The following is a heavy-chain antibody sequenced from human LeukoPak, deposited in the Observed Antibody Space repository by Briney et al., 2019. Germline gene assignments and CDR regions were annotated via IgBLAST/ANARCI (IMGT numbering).Heavy chain of an antibody. CDR2: ISSSSSRT. CDR3: AKERRTGSGAALDY. D-gene: IGHD6-19*01. CDR1: GFTFSGYY. J-gene: IGHJ4*02. Sequence: PGGSLRLSCAASGFTFSGYYMIWIRQAPGKGLEWVSDISSSSSRTNYADSVKGRFTISRDNAKNSLYLQMYSLRAEDTAVYYCAKERRTGSGAALDYWGPGTLVTVSS. V-gene: IGHV3-11*06.